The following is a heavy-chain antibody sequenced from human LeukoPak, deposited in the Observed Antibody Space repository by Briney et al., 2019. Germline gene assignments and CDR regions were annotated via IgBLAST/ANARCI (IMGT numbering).Heavy chain of an antibody. D-gene: IGHD2-2*01. CDR2: INPNSGGT. CDR1: GYTLTELS. CDR3: ARGDIVVVPAYWYFDL. J-gene: IGHJ2*01. V-gene: IGHV1-2*02. Sequence: ASVKVSCKVSGYTLTELSMHWVRQAPGQGLEWMGWINPNSGGTNYAQKFQGRVTMTRDTSISTAYMELSRLRSDDTAVYYCARGDIVVVPAYWYFDLWGRGTLVTVSS.